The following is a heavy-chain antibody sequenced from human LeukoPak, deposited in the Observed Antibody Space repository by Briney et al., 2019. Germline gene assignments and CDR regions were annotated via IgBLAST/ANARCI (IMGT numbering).Heavy chain of an antibody. CDR1: GGSISSFY. CDR3: AGGGYYPSFDY. Sequence: SETLSLTCTVSGGSISSFYWSWIRQPPGKGLEWIGYIYYSGSTNYNPSLKSRVTISVDTSKNQFSLKLSSVTAADTAVYYCAGGGYYPSFDYWGQGTLVTVSS. J-gene: IGHJ4*02. D-gene: IGHD3-22*01. V-gene: IGHV4-59*08. CDR2: IYYSGST.